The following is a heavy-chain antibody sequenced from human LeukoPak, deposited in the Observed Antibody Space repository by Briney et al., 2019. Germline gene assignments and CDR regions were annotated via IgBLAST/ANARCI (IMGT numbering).Heavy chain of an antibody. D-gene: IGHD4-23*01. CDR3: ARDRYTVVSWYFDL. Sequence: TSETLSLTCTVSGGSVSSGSYSWSWIRQPPGKGLEWIGYIYYSGSTSYNPSLKSRVTISVDTSKNQFSLKLSSVTAADTAVYYCARDRYTVVSWYFDLWGRGTLVTVSS. J-gene: IGHJ2*01. CDR2: IYYSGST. CDR1: GGSVSSGSYS. V-gene: IGHV4-61*01.